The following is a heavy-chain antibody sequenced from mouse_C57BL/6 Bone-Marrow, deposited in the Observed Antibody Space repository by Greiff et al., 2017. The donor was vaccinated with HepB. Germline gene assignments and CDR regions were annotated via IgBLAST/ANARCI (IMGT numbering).Heavy chain of an antibody. V-gene: IGHV1-81*01. CDR3: ARETTVVPWYFDV. J-gene: IGHJ1*03. CDR1: GYTFTSYG. Sequence: QVQLKQSGAELARPGASVKLSCKASGYTFTSYGISWVKQRTGQGLEWIGEIYPRSGNTYYNEKFKGKATLTADKSSRTAYMELRSLTSEDSAVYFCARETTVVPWYFDVWGTGTTVTVSS. D-gene: IGHD1-1*01. CDR2: IYPRSGNT.